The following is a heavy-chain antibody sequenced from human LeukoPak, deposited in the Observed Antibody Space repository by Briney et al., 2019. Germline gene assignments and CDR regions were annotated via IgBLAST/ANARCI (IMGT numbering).Heavy chain of an antibody. CDR2: INPSGGST. V-gene: IGHV1-46*01. Sequence: ASVKVSCKASGYTFTSHYMHWVRQAPGQGLEWMGIINPSGGSTSYAQKFQGRVTMTRDTSTSTVYMELSSLRSEDTAVYYCARERRITRIVATISLTLDVWGQGTTVTVSS. J-gene: IGHJ6*02. D-gene: IGHD5-12*01. CDR1: GYTFTSHY. CDR3: ARERRITRIVATISLTLDV.